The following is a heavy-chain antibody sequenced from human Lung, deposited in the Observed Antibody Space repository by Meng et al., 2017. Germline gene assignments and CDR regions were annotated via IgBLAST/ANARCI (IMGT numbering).Heavy chain of an antibody. CDR2: ISQSGRT. CDR3: ASHVTMAGQRGFDY. CDR1: LGSITSSNW. J-gene: IGHJ4*02. Sequence: QVQLQESGPGLVKPTWTLSLTCSVSLGSITSSNWWSWVRQPPGKGLEWIGEISQSGRTNYDPSLRGRVTISVESNTQFSLKLSSVTAADTAVYYCASHVTMAGQRGFDYWGQGTLVTVSS. V-gene: IGHV4-4*02. D-gene: IGHD6-19*01.